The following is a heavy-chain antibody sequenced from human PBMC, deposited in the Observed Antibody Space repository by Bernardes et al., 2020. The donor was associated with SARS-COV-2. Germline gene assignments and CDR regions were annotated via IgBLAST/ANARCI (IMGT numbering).Heavy chain of an antibody. Sequence: SETLSLTCTVSGASISSSSYFWGWTRQPPGKGLEWNGSIDDRGSTYYNPSLKSRATISVDTSKNQFSLKLSSVTAADTAVYYCARQAWAGKNYFDYWGQGTLVTVSS. D-gene: IGHD6-19*01. CDR3: ARQAWAGKNYFDY. V-gene: IGHV4-39*01. J-gene: IGHJ4*02. CDR1: GASISSSSYF. CDR2: IDDRGST.